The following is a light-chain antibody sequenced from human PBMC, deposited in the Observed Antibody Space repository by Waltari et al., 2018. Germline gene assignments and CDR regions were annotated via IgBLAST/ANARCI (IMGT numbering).Light chain of an antibody. Sequence: DIQMTQSPSSLSASVGDRVTITCQASQDIREKLNWFQQKPGKAPKVLIYDASNLRPGVPSRLKEVGPGTDFTFPTSSLRPKEIATYYCQNYHSLPLTFGGGTGVGIK. V-gene: IGKV1-33*01. CDR2: DAS. CDR1: QDIREK. J-gene: IGKJ4*01. CDR3: QNYHSLPLT.